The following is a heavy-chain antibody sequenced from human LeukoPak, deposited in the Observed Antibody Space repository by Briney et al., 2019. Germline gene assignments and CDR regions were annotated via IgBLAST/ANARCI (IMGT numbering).Heavy chain of an antibody. D-gene: IGHD3-10*01. CDR3: ARARYGSGSYHYMDV. V-gene: IGHV1-2*02. CDR2: INPNSGGT. CDR1: GYTFTGYY. Sequence: ASVKVSCKASGYTFTGYYMHWVRQAPGQGLEWMGWINPNSGGTKYAQKFQGRVTMTRDRSISTAYMELSRLRSDDTAVYYCARARYGSGSYHYMDVWGKGTTVTISS. J-gene: IGHJ6*03.